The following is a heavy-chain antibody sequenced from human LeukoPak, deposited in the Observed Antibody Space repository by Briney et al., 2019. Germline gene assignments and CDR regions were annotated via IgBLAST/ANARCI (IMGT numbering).Heavy chain of an antibody. CDR3: ARVVPAATRRYYFDY. Sequence: SETLSLTCAVYGGSFSGYYWSWIRQPPGKGLEWIGEVNHSGSTNYNPSLKSRVTISVDTSKNQFSLKLSSVTAADTAVYYCARVVPAATRRYYFDYWGQGTLVTVSS. CDR2: VNHSGST. V-gene: IGHV4-34*01. D-gene: IGHD2-2*01. CDR1: GGSFSGYY. J-gene: IGHJ4*02.